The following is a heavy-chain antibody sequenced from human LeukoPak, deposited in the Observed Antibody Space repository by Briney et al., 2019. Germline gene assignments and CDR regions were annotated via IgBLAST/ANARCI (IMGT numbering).Heavy chain of an antibody. D-gene: IGHD5/OR15-5a*01. CDR3: ARVRDVYGQFDY. J-gene: IGHJ4*02. CDR1: GFTFSNHA. CDR2: ISDTGGST. Sequence: GGSLRLSCAASGFTFSNHAMSWIRQAPGKGLEWVSAISDTGGSTYYADSVKGRFTIPRDNSKNTLYLQMDSLRAEDTAVYYCARVRDVYGQFDYWGQGTLVTVSS. V-gene: IGHV3-23*01.